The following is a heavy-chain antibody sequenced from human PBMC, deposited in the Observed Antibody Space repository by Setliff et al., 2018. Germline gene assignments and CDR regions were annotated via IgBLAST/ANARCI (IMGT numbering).Heavy chain of an antibody. CDR1: GFTFSPYI. V-gene: IGHV3-33*08. D-gene: IGHD2-21*02. J-gene: IGHJ6*02. CDR2: IWNDGSTK. CDR3: ARNWATAQHYYYGMDV. Sequence: GSLRPPCAASGFTFSPYIMHWVRQAPGKGLEWVALIWNDGSTKFYGDSGKGRFTISRDNCENTLYLQMNSLRAEDTAVYYCARNWATAQHYYYGMDVWGQGTTVTVSS.